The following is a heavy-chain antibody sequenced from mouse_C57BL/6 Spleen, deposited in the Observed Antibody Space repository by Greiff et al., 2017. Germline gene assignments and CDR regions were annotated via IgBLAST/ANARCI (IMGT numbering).Heavy chain of an antibody. J-gene: IGHJ3*01. CDR1: GYTFTDYE. V-gene: IGHV1-15*01. CDR2: IDPETGGT. CDR3: TRDYYGSSHAWFAY. Sequence: QVQLQQSGAELVRPGASVTLSCKASGYTFTDYEMHWVKQTPVHGLEWIGAIDPETGGTAYNQKFKGKAILTADKSSSTAYMELRRLTSADSAVYYCTRDYYGSSHAWFAYWGQGTLVTVSA. D-gene: IGHD1-1*01.